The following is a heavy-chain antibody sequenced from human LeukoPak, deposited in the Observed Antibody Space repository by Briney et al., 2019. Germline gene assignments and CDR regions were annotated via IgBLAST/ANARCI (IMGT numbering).Heavy chain of an antibody. Sequence: GESLKISCKVSGYSFTSYWIGWVRQMPGKGLEWMGIIYPGDSDTRYSPSFQGQVTISADKSISTAYLQWSSLKASDTAMYYCARHREVLLWFGEFSYYGMDVWGQGTTVTVSS. J-gene: IGHJ6*02. CDR2: IYPGDSDT. CDR1: GYSFTSYW. D-gene: IGHD3-10*01. CDR3: ARHREVLLWFGEFSYYGMDV. V-gene: IGHV5-51*01.